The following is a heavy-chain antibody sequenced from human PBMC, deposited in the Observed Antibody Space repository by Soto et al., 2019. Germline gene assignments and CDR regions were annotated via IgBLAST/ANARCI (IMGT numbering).Heavy chain of an antibody. J-gene: IGHJ6*02. D-gene: IGHD2-2*01. V-gene: IGHV3-9*01. Sequence: PGGSLRLSCAASGFTFDDYAMHWVRQAPGKGLEWVSGISWNSGSIGYADSVKGRFTISRDNAKNSLYLQMNSLRAEDTALYYCAKAFRLYQLLPSPAGGMDVWGQGTTVTVSS. CDR2: ISWNSGSI. CDR1: GFTFDDYA. CDR3: AKAFRLYQLLPSPAGGMDV.